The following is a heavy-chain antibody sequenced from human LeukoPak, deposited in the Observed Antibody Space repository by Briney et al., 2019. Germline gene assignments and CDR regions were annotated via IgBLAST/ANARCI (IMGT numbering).Heavy chain of an antibody. D-gene: IGHD2-2*01. V-gene: IGHV3-30-3*01. CDR1: GFTFSSYA. CDR3: AISSQLDAFDI. Sequence: GGSLRLSCAASGFTFSSYAMHWVRQAPGKGLEWVAVISYDGSDKYYADSVKGRFTISRDNAKNSLYLQMNSLRAEDTAVYYCAISSQLDAFDIWGQGTMVTVSS. CDR2: ISYDGSDK. J-gene: IGHJ3*02.